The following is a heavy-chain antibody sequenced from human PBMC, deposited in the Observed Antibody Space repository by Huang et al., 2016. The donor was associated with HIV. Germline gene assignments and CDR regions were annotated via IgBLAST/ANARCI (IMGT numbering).Heavy chain of an antibody. V-gene: IGHV3-23*01. CDR3: AKGSERSLTGPKYQYYFDY. CDR2: ISGSGSST. J-gene: IGHJ4*02. CDR1: IFTFSTSA. Sequence: EVQLLESGGGLVQPGGSLRLSCAASIFTFSTSAMSWVRQAQGKGLEWVSGISGSGSSTYYADSVKGLFTISRENSRNTLYLQMKSLRVEDTAIYYCAKGSERSLTGPKYQYYFDYWGQGTLVTVSS. D-gene: IGHD3-3*01.